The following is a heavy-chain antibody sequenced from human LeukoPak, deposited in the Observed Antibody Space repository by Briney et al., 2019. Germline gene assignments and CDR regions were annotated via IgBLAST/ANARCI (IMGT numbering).Heavy chain of an antibody. Sequence: PGGSLRLSCAASGFTFRNYGMHWVRQAPGKGLEWVAIIWYDGSKNYYADSVKGRFTISRGNLNNTLYLQMNSLRAEDTALYYCARAPYTTGRSFYFDSWGQGTLVTVSS. CDR3: ARAPYTTGRSFYFDS. D-gene: IGHD2-2*02. CDR2: IWYDGSKN. CDR1: GFTFRNYG. V-gene: IGHV3-33*01. J-gene: IGHJ4*02.